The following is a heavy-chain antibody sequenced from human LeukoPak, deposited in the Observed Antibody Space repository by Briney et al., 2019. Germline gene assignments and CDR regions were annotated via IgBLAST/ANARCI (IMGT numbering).Heavy chain of an antibody. Sequence: ASVKVSCKASGYTFTSYYMHWVRQAPGQGLEWMGIINPSGGSTSYAQKFQGRVTMTRDMSTSTVYMELSSLRSEDTAVYYCARDRSGYCSGGSCYAYYYYMDVWGKGTTVTVSS. D-gene: IGHD2-15*01. CDR3: ARDRSGYCSGGSCYAYYYYMDV. J-gene: IGHJ6*03. CDR2: INPSGGST. CDR1: GYTFTSYY. V-gene: IGHV1-46*01.